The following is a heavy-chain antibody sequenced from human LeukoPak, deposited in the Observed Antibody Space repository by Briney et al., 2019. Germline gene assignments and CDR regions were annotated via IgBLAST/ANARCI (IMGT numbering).Heavy chain of an antibody. Sequence: GGSLRLSCAASGFTFSNHWMHWVRQAPGKGLVWVSRIDEGGSNAMYAASVKGRFSISRDNAKNTVNLQMNSLRAEDTGVYYCIRDEALWRLDYWGQGTLVTVSS. CDR1: GFTFSNHW. CDR2: IDEGGSNA. CDR3: IRDEALWRLDY. V-gene: IGHV3-74*03. D-gene: IGHD2-21*01. J-gene: IGHJ4*02.